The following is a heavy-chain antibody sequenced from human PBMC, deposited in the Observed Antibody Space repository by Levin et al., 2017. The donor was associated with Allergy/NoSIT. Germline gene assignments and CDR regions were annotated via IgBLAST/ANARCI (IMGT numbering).Heavy chain of an antibody. CDR2: ISGSGGST. V-gene: IGHV3-23*01. J-gene: IGHJ5*02. CDR3: AKDVGGIVGAAHWFDP. Sequence: PGGSLRLSCAASGFTFSSYAMSWVRQAPGKGLEWVSAISGSGGSTYYADSVKGRFTISRDNSKNTLYLQMNSLRAEDTAVYYCAKDVGGIVGAAHWFDPWGQGTLVTVSS. CDR1: GFTFSSYA. D-gene: IGHD1-26*01.